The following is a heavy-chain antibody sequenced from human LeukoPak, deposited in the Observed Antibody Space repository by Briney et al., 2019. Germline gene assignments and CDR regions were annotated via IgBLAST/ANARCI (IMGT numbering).Heavy chain of an antibody. CDR1: GFTFSSYA. CDR3: AKDRDYDFWSGYLIFDY. V-gene: IGHV3-23*01. D-gene: IGHD3-3*01. CDR2: ISGSGGST. Sequence: GGSLRLSCAASGFTFSSYAMSWVRQAPGKGLEWVSAISGSGGSTYYADSVKGRFTISRDNSKNTLYLQMNSLRAEDTAVYYCAKDRDYDFWSGYLIFDYWGQETLVTVSS. J-gene: IGHJ4*02.